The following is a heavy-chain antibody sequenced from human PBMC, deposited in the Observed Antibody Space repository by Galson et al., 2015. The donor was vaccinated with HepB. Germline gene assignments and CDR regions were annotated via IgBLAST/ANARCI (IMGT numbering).Heavy chain of an antibody. D-gene: IGHD3-22*01. CDR1: GYTFTSYG. Sequence: SVKVSCKASGYTFTSYGISWVRQAPGQGLEWMGWISAYNGNTNYAQKLQGRVTMTTDTSTSTAYMELRSLRSDDTAVYYCASLYYDSSDGAFDIWGQGTMVTVSS. J-gene: IGHJ3*02. CDR2: ISAYNGNT. V-gene: IGHV1-18*01. CDR3: ASLYYDSSDGAFDI.